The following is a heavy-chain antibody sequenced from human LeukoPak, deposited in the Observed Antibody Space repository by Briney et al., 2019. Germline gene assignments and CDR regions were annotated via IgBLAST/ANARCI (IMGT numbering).Heavy chain of an antibody. CDR3: ASRQLWLRRGWFDP. Sequence: SETLSLTCAVYGGSFSGYYWSWIRRPPGKGLEWVGEINHSGSTNYNPSLKSGVTISVDTSKNQFSLKLSSVTAADTAVYYCASRQLWLRRGWFDPWGQGTLVTVSS. V-gene: IGHV4-34*01. J-gene: IGHJ5*02. CDR2: INHSGST. D-gene: IGHD5-18*01. CDR1: GGSFSGYY.